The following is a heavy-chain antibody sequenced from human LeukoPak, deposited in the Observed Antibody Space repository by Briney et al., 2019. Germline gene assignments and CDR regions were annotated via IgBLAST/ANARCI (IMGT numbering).Heavy chain of an antibody. Sequence: SETLSLTCAVYGGSFSGYYWSWIRQPPGKGLEWIGEINHSGSTNYNPSLKSRVTISVDTSKNQFSLKLSSVTAADTAVYYCARRRWDFRGGYYFDYWGQGTLVTVSS. J-gene: IGHJ4*02. CDR2: INHSGST. D-gene: IGHD1-26*01. V-gene: IGHV4-34*01. CDR3: ARRRWDFRGGYYFDY. CDR1: GGSFSGYY.